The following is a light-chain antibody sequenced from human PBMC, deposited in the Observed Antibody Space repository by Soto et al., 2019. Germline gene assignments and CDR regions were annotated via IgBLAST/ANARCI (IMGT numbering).Light chain of an antibody. V-gene: IGKV3-20*01. CDR1: QSVTNNV. J-gene: IGKJ2*01. Sequence: ESVLTTSPGTLSLSPGARATLSCRASQSVTNNVLAWYQQKPGQAPRLLIYGASTRAAGVPDRFSGSGSGTDFTLTLTRREPEAFAVYYCKQYGRGRRLYAVGQGTKLGV. CDR2: GAS. CDR3: KQYGRGRRLYA.